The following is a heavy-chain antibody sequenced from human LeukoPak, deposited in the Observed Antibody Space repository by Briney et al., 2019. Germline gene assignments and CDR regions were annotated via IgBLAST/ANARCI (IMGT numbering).Heavy chain of an antibody. CDR1: GFSFNTAW. CDR2: ISSSGSTI. Sequence: AGGSLRLSCAASGFSFNTAWMNWVRQAPGKGLEWVSYISSSGSTIYYADSVKGRFTISRDKAKNSLYLQMNSLRAEDTAVYYCAELGITMIGGVWGKGTTVTISS. J-gene: IGHJ6*04. CDR3: AELGITMIGGV. V-gene: IGHV3-48*01. D-gene: IGHD3-10*02.